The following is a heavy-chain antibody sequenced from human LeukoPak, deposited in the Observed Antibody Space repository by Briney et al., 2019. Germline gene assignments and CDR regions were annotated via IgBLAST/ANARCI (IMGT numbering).Heavy chain of an antibody. CDR2: INPSGGST. Sequence: VLVKVSCKASGYTFTSYYMHWVRQAPGQGLEWMGIINPSGGSTSYAQKFQGRVTMTRDTSTSTVYMELSSLRSEDTAVYYCARHRDMGPYSSGHYHYFDYWGQGTLVTVSS. V-gene: IGHV1-46*01. CDR3: ARHRDMGPYSSGHYHYFDY. J-gene: IGHJ4*02. D-gene: IGHD3-22*01. CDR1: GYTFTSYY.